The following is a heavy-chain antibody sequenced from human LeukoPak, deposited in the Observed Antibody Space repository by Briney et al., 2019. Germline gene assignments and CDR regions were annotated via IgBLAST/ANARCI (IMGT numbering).Heavy chain of an antibody. Sequence: PGGSLRLSCAASGFTFSNAWMSWVRQAPGKALEWVSSITSSGAYIFYADSVRGRFTISRDNAKDSLYLQMNSLGPEDTAVYYCARDPYSGNYGNYYYYYMGVWGKGTTVTISS. J-gene: IGHJ6*03. CDR1: GFTFSNAW. D-gene: IGHD1-26*01. CDR2: ITSSGAYI. V-gene: IGHV3-21*01. CDR3: ARDPYSGNYGNYYYYYMGV.